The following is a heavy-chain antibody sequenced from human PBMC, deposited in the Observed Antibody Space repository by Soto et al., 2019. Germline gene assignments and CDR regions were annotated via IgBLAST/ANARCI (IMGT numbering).Heavy chain of an antibody. D-gene: IGHD2-21*02. CDR2: IYYSGST. CDR3: ARDRANPVTAIRNFDY. Sequence: QVQLQESGPGLVKPSETLSLTCTVSGGSVSSGSYYWSWIRQPPGKGLEWIGYIYYSGSTNYNPSLKSRVTISVDTSKNQFSLKLSSVTAADTAVYYCARDRANPVTAIRNFDYWGQGTLVTVSS. V-gene: IGHV4-61*01. J-gene: IGHJ4*02. CDR1: GGSVSSGSYY.